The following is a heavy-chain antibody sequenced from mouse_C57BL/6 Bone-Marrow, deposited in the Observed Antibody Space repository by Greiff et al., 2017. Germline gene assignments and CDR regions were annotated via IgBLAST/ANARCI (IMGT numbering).Heavy chain of an antibody. D-gene: IGHD2-14*01. Sequence: QVQLQQPGAELVRPGSSVKLSCKASGYTFTSYWMDWVKQRPGQGLEWIGNIYPSDIETHYNQKFKDKATLTVDKSSSTAYMQLSSLTSEDSAVYYCARSYRFDYWGQGTTLTVSS. CDR1: GYTFTSYW. CDR2: IYPSDIET. J-gene: IGHJ2*01. V-gene: IGHV1-61*01. CDR3: ARSYRFDY.